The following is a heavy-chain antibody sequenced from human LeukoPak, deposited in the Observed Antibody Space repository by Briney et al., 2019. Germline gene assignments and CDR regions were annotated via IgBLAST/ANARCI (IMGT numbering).Heavy chain of an antibody. CDR1: GFTFSTFS. CDR3: ARDNTGR. V-gene: IGHV3-7*01. J-gene: IGHJ4*02. CDR2: IKQDGSEK. D-gene: IGHD2/OR15-2a*01. Sequence: GGSLRLSCAASGFTFSTFSMNWVRQAPGKGLEWVANIKQDGSEKYYVDSVKGRFTISRDNAKNSLYLQMNSLRAEDTAVYYCARDNTGRWGQGTLVTVSS.